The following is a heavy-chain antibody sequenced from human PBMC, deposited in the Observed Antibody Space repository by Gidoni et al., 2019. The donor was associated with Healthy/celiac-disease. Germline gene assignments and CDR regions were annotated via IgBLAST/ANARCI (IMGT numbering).Heavy chain of an antibody. CDR3: ARGGIVVVVAAEDYYYGMDV. CDR2: INPNSGGT. V-gene: IGHV1-2*02. CDR1: GYTFTGYY. D-gene: IGHD2-15*01. J-gene: IGHJ6*02. Sequence: QVQLVQSGAEVKKPGASVTVSCKASGYTFTGYYMHWVRQAPGQGLEWMGWINPNSGGTNYAQKFQGRVTMTRDTSISTAYMELSRLRSDDTAVYYCARGGIVVVVAAEDYYYGMDVWGQGTTVTVSS.